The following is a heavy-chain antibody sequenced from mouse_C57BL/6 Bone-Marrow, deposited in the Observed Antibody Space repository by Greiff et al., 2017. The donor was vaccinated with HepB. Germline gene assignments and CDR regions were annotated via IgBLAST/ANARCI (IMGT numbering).Heavy chain of an antibody. Sequence: QVQLQQSGAELARPGASVKLSCKASGYTFTSYGISWVKQRTGQGLEWIGEIYPRSGNTYYNEKFKGKATLTADKSSSTAYMELRSLTSEDSAVYFCARQTTVVATDVWGTGTTVTVSS. J-gene: IGHJ1*03. CDR3: ARQTTVVATDV. CDR2: IYPRSGNT. V-gene: IGHV1-81*01. CDR1: GYTFTSYG. D-gene: IGHD1-1*01.